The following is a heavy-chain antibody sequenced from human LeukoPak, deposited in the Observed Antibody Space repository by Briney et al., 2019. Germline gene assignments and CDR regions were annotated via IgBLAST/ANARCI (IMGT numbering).Heavy chain of an antibody. D-gene: IGHD3-10*01. J-gene: IGHJ4*02. CDR2: ISAYNGNT. CDR1: GYTFTSYG. CDR3: AISLQHYGSGSYLDFDY. V-gene: IGHV1-18*01. Sequence: ASVKLSCKASGYTFTSYGISWVRQAPGQGLEWMGWISAYNGNTNYAQKLQGRVTMTTDTSTSTAYMELRSLRSDDTAVYYCAISLQHYGSGSYLDFDYWGQGTLVTVSS.